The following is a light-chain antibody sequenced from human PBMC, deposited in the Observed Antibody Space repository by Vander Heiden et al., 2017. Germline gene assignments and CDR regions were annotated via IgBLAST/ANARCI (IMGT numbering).Light chain of an antibody. J-gene: IGKJ1*01. Sequence: SVGDRVTITCRASQSISSYLNWYQQKPGKAPKLLIYAASSLQSGVPSRFSGSGSGTDFTLTISSLQPEDVATYYCQQSYSTPQTFGQGTKVEIK. V-gene: IGKV1-39*01. CDR3: QQSYSTPQT. CDR1: QSISSY. CDR2: AAS.